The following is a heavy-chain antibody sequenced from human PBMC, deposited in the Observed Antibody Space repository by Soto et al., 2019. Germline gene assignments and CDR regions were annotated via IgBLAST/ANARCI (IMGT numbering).Heavy chain of an antibody. J-gene: IGHJ4*02. V-gene: IGHV1-18*01. Sequence: ASVKVSCKASGYTFTSYGISWVRQAPGQGLEWMGWISAYNGNTNYAQKLQGRVTMTTDTSTSTAYMELRSLRSDDTAVYYCAIYDSSGYYFDDWGQGTLVTVSS. CDR3: AIYDSSGYYFDD. CDR1: GYTFTSYG. D-gene: IGHD3-22*01. CDR2: ISAYNGNT.